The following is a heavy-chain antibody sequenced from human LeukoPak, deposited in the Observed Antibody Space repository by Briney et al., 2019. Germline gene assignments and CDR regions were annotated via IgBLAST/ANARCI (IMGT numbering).Heavy chain of an antibody. V-gene: IGHV1-2*02. D-gene: IGHD5-12*01. CDR3: ARGLRVATIFNYYYYYYMDV. CDR1: GYTFTGYY. Sequence: ASVKVSCKASGYTFTGYYMHWVRQAPGQGLEWMGWINPNSGGTNYAQKFQGRVTMTRDTSISTAYMELSRLRSDDTAVYYCARGLRVATIFNYYYYYYMDVWGKGTTVTVSS. CDR2: INPNSGGT. J-gene: IGHJ6*03.